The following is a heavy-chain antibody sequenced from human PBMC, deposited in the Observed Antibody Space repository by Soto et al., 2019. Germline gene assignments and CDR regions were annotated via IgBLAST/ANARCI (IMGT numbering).Heavy chain of an antibody. J-gene: IGHJ4*02. CDR1: IFRFSSYR. CDR2: ISARGDKT. CDR3: THYDFNGTHKTGAFEH. D-gene: IGHD3-3*01. V-gene: IGHV3-23*01. Sequence: GSLRVACAPFIFRFSSYRMTGVRRATGKGLEWVPTISARGDKTYYAGSVKGRFTVSRDNPKKTLYLQMNTLGAEDTAIYYCTHYDFNGTHKTGAFEHWGQGTPVTVSS.